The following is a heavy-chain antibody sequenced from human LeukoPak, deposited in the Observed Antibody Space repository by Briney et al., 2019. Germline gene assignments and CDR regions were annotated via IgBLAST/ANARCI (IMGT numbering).Heavy chain of an antibody. CDR2: IYYSGST. Sequence: SQTLSLTCTVSGGSISSSSYYWGWIRQPPGKGLEWIESIYYSGSTYYNPSLKSRVTISVDTSKNQFSLKLSSVTAADTAVYYCARVYSNYDGTYFDYWGQGTLVSVSS. D-gene: IGHD4-11*01. J-gene: IGHJ4*02. CDR1: GGSISSSSYY. V-gene: IGHV4-39*01. CDR3: ARVYSNYDGTYFDY.